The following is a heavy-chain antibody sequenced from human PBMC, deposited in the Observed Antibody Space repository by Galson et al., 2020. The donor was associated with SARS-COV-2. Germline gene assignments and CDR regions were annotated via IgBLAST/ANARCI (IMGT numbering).Heavy chain of an antibody. CDR1: GFTFSSYG. CDR3: VRPTGPWLAQGIWEN. Sequence: GESLKISCAASGFTFSSYGMHWVRQAPGKGLEWVAVISYDGSNTYYADSVEGRFTVSKDNSRNTVYLQMNSLRVEDTAIYYCVRPTGPWLAQGIWENWGQGTQVTVSS. J-gene: IGHJ4*02. CDR2: ISYDGSNT. V-gene: IGHV3-33*01. D-gene: IGHD6-19*01.